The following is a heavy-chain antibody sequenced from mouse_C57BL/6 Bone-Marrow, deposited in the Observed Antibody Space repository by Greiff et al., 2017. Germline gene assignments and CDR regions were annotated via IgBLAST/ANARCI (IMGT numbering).Heavy chain of an antibody. Sequence: VQLHQSGPELVKPGASVKISCKASGYTFTDYYMNWVKQSHGKSLEWIGDINPNNGGTSYNQKFKGKATLTVDKSSSTAYMELRSLTSEDSAVYYCAKIYYEVAYWGQGTLVTVSA. D-gene: IGHD2-4*01. CDR3: AKIYYEVAY. CDR1: GYTFTDYY. CDR2: INPNNGGT. J-gene: IGHJ3*01. V-gene: IGHV1-26*01.